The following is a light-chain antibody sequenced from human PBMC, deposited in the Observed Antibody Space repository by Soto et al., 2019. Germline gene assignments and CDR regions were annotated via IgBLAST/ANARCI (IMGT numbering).Light chain of an antibody. J-gene: IGLJ2*01. V-gene: IGLV1-51*01. CDR1: SSNIGNNY. CDR2: DNN. Sequence: QSVLTQPPSVSAAPGQKVTISCSGSSSNIGNNYVSWYQQIPGTAPKLLIYDNNKRPSGIPDRFSGSKSGTSGTLDITGLQTGDEADYYCATWDGSLPAEVFGGGTKLTVL. CDR3: ATWDGSLPAEV.